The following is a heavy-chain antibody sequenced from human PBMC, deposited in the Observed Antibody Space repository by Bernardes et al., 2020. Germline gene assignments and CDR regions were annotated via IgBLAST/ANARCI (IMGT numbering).Heavy chain of an antibody. CDR1: GYTFTSYD. J-gene: IGHJ6*02. D-gene: IGHD3-3*01. CDR2: MNPNSGNT. V-gene: IGHV1-8*01. Sequence: ASVKVSCKASGYTFTSYDINWVRQATGQGLEWMGWMNPNSGNTGYAQKFQGRVTMTRNTSISTAYMELSSLRSEDTAVYYCALFGVVIDVGETSVWGQGTTVTVSS. CDR3: ALFGVVIDVGETSV.